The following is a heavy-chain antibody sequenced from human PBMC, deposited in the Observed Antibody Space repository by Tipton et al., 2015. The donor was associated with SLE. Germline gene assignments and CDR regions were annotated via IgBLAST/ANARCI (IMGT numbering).Heavy chain of an antibody. CDR3: ARDRDKYSSSWYYFDY. CDR1: GGSISSGNYY. Sequence: TLSLTCTVSGGSISSGNYYWSWIRQPAGKGLEWIGRIYTSGSTNYNPSLKSRVTISVDTSKNQFSLKLSSVTAADTAVYYCARDRDKYSSSWYYFDYWGQGTLVTVSS. J-gene: IGHJ4*02. D-gene: IGHD6-13*01. V-gene: IGHV4-61*02. CDR2: IYTSGST.